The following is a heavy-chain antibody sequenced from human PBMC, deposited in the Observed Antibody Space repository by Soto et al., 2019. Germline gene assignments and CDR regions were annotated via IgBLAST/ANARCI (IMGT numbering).Heavy chain of an antibody. J-gene: IGHJ4*02. V-gene: IGHV3-53*04. Sequence: EVQLVESGGGLVQPGGSLRLSCAAPGFTVSSNYMSWVRQAPGKGLEWVSVIYSGGSTYYADSVKGRFTISRHSSNNTLYLQMNSLRPEDTAVYYCARGEVLQSSTDYWGQGTLVTVSS. D-gene: IGHD2-8*02. CDR1: GFTVSSNY. CDR2: IYSGGST. CDR3: ARGEVLQSSTDY.